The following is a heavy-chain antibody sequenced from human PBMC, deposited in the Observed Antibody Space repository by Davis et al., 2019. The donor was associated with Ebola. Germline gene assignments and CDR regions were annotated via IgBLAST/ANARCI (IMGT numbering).Heavy chain of an antibody. Sequence: GESLKISCAASGFTFSDYYMSWIRQAPGKGLEWVSYISSSSSYTNYADSVKGRFTISRDNAKNSLYLQMNSLRAEDTAVYYCARESEGYSSSPDYWGQGTLVTVSS. CDR1: GFTFSDYY. V-gene: IGHV3-11*06. CDR3: ARESEGYSSSPDY. J-gene: IGHJ4*02. D-gene: IGHD6-6*01. CDR2: ISSSSSYT.